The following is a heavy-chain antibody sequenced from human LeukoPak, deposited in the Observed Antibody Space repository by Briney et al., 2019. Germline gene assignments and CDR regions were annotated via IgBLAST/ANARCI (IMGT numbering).Heavy chain of an antibody. D-gene: IGHD3-22*01. CDR2: TYYRSKWYN. V-gene: IGHV6-1*01. Sequence: SQTLSLTCAISGDSVPSNSAAWNWIRQSPSRGLEWLGRTYYRSKWYNDYAVSVKSRIATNPDTSKNQFSLQLNSVTPEDTAVYYCASSDNSGHLLAYWGQGTLVTVSS. CDR1: GDSVPSNSAA. J-gene: IGHJ4*02. CDR3: ASSDNSGHLLAY.